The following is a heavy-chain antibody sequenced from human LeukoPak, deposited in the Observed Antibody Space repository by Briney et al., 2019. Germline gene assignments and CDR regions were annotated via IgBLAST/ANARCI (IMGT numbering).Heavy chain of an antibody. D-gene: IGHD6-13*01. V-gene: IGHV3-21*01. CDR1: GFTFSSYT. J-gene: IGHJ4*02. CDR2: ISSSSSYI. Sequence: GGSLRLSCAASGFTFSSYTMNWVRQAPGKGLEWVSSISSSSSYIYYADSVKGRFTISRGNAKNSLYLQMNSLRAEDTAVYYCARDQQLGFDYWGQGTPVTVSS. CDR3: ARDQQLGFDY.